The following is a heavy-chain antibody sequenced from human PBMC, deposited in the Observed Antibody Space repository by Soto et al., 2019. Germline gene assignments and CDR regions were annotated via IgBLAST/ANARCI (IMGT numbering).Heavy chain of an antibody. D-gene: IGHD6-19*01. J-gene: IGHJ5*02. CDR3: ARDLGAVATNYNWFDP. CDR1: GDSVSSNSAA. CDR2: TYYRSKWYN. V-gene: IGHV6-1*01. Sequence: SQTLSLTCAISGDSVSSNSAAWNWIRQSPSRGLEWLGRTYYRSKWYNDYAVSVKSRITINPDTSKNQFCLQLNSVTPEDTAVYYCARDLGAVATNYNWFDPWGQGTLVTVSS.